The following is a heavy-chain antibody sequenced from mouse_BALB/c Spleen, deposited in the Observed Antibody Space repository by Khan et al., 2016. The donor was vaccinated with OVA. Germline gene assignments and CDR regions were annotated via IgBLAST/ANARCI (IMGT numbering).Heavy chain of an antibody. CDR1: GYSFTGYF. V-gene: IGHV1-20*02. Sequence: VQLKQSGPELVRPGASVKISCKASGYSFTGYFMNWVMQSHGKSLEWIGRLNPHIGETFYNQRFKDKATLTADESYSTAHMELRSLASEDSAVYYCTRIYRSDFDYWGQGTTLTVSS. CDR2: LNPHIGET. CDR3: TRIYRSDFDY. D-gene: IGHD1-1*01. J-gene: IGHJ2*01.